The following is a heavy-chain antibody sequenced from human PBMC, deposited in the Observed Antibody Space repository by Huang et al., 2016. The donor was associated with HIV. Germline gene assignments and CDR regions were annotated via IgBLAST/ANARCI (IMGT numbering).Heavy chain of an antibody. D-gene: IGHD1-1*01. Sequence: LLESGGDLVRPGGSLRLSCQTSGFNCRAYAMNWVRQAPGRGLEWVARSSGTAAHTYYAASVKGRFSISRDNDQNTVSLQMNSLGAEDTGIYYCAKAPQVLSQALDGWGQAILVTVSS. J-gene: IGHJ4*02. CDR2: SSGTAAHT. CDR1: GFNCRAYA. CDR3: AKAPQVLSQALDG. V-gene: IGHV3-23*01.